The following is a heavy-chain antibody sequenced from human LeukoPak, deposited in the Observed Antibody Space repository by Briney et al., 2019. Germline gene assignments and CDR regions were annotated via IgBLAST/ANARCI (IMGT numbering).Heavy chain of an antibody. CDR2: INSGGSAI. CDR3: ARGGSYVHY. D-gene: IGHD1-26*01. V-gene: IGHV3-48*03. CDR1: GFTFNSYE. J-gene: IGHJ4*02. Sequence: GGSLRLSCAASGFTFNSYEMNWVRQAPGKGLEGGSYINSGGSAIYYADSVKGRFTIPRDNAKNSLCLQMNSLRADDTAVYYCARGGSYVHYWGQGTLVTDCS.